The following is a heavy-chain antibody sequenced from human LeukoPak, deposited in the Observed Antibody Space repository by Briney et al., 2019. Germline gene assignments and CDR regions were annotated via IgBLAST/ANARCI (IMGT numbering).Heavy chain of an antibody. J-gene: IGHJ4*02. CDR3: ARAGFMAAGLGWEGIDY. V-gene: IGHV7-4-1*02. CDR2: INTNTGNP. D-gene: IGHD6-13*01. CDR1: GYTFTSYA. Sequence: GASVKVSCKASGYTFTSYAMNWVRQAPGQGLEWMGWINTNTGNPTYAQGFTGRFVFSLDTSVSTAYLQISSLKAEDTAVYYCARAGFMAAGLGWEGIDYWGQGTLVTVSS.